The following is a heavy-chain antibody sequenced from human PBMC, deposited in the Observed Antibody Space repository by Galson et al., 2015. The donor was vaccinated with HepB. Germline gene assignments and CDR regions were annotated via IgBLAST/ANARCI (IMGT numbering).Heavy chain of an antibody. D-gene: IGHD3-16*01. CDR2: ISYDASNK. Sequence: SLRLSCAASGFTFSNYAMHWVRQAPGKGLEWVALISYDASNKYYADSVKGRFTISRDNSKNTLYLQINTLRAEDMAVYYCARDTGITMTFGGVLDYWGQGILVTVSP. CDR1: GFTFSNYA. J-gene: IGHJ4*02. CDR3: ARDTGITMTFGGVLDY. V-gene: IGHV3-30*04.